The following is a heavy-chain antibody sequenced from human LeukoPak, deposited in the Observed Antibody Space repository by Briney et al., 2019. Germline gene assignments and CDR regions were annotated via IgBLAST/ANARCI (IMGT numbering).Heavy chain of an antibody. CDR1: GFTFDDYA. V-gene: IGHV3-43*02. J-gene: IGHJ4*02. D-gene: IGHD3-3*01. CDR3: AKDTSSYYDFWSGYYDPGDY. Sequence: PGGSLRLSCAASGFTFDDYAMHWVRQAPGKGLEWVSLISGDGGGTYYADSVKGRFTISRDNSKNSLYLQMNSLRTEDTALYYCAKDTSSYYDFWSGYYDPGDYWGQGTLVTVSS. CDR2: ISGDGGGT.